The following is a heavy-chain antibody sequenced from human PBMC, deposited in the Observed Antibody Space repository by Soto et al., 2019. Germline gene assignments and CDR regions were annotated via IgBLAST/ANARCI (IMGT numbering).Heavy chain of an antibody. CDR2: IKSKTDGGTT. D-gene: IGHD3-22*01. Sequence: SLRLSCAASGFPFSNAWMNWVRQAPGKGLEWVGRIKSKTDGGTTDYAAPVKGRFTISRDDSKDTLYLQMNSLKTEDTAVYYCTTEFDYYDSSGYYYATDYWGQGDLVPVSS. J-gene: IGHJ4*02. CDR3: TTEFDYYDSSGYYYATDY. CDR1: GFPFSNAW. V-gene: IGHV3-15*07.